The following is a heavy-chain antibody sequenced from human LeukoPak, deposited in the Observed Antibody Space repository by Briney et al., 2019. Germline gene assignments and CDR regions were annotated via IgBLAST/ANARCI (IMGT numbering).Heavy chain of an antibody. CDR3: ARVVDTAMVTVYYYYYMDV. V-gene: IGHV1-18*04. CDR2: ISAYNGNT. J-gene: IGHJ6*03. D-gene: IGHD5-18*01. CDR1: GYTFTGYY. Sequence: ASVKVSCKASGYTFTGYYMHWVRQAPGQGLEWVGWISAYNGNTNYAQKLQGGVTMTTDTSTSTAYMELRSLRSDDTAVYYCARVVDTAMVTVYYYYYMDVWGKGTTVTISS.